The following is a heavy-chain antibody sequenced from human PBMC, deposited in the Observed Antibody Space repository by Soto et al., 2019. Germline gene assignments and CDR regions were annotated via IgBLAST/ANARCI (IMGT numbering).Heavy chain of an antibody. Sequence: LSLTCTVSGGSISSGDYYWSWIRQPPGKGLDWIGYIYYSGSTYYNPSLKSRVTISVDTSKNQFSLKLSSVTAADTAVYYCASRTYYYDSSGYQAEHHFDYWGQGTLVTVSS. CDR1: GGSISSGDYY. J-gene: IGHJ4*02. CDR3: ASRTYYYDSSGYQAEHHFDY. CDR2: IYYSGST. V-gene: IGHV4-30-4*01. D-gene: IGHD3-22*01.